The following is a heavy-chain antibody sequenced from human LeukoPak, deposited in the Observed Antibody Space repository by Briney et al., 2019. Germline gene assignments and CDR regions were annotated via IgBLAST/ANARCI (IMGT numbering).Heavy chain of an antibody. V-gene: IGHV3-48*04. CDR3: ASRVPGGTGFFDY. D-gene: IGHD3-10*01. Sequence: PGGSLILSCAASGFTFSGYWMTWVRQAPGKGLEWVSYISSTGSTIYYADSVKGRFTISRDNAKNSLYLQMNSLRAEDTAVYYCASRVPGGTGFFDYWGQGTLVTVSS. J-gene: IGHJ4*02. CDR2: ISSTGSTI. CDR1: GFTFSGYW.